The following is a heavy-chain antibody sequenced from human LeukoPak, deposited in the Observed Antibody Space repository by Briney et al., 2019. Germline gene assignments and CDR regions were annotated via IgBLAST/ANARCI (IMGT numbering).Heavy chain of an antibody. CDR1: GGSISSYY. J-gene: IGHJ4*02. D-gene: IGHD5-24*01. Sequence: SETLSLTCTVSGGSISSYYWSWIRQPAGKGLEWIGRRDTSGSTSYNPSLKSRVTMSVDTSKNQFSLKLSSVTAADTDVYYCAREIGYTERALDHWGQGPLVTVSS. V-gene: IGHV4-4*07. CDR2: RDTSGST. CDR3: AREIGYTERALDH.